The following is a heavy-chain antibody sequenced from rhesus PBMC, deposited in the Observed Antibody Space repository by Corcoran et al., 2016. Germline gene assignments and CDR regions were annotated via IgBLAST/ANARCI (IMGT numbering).Heavy chain of an antibody. CDR3: ARESSSFSVATGFDY. CDR2: ISYSGST. J-gene: IGHJ4*01. D-gene: IGHD4-4*01. Sequence: QVQLQESGPGLVKPSETLSLTCAVSGGPITSIYYYWSWIRQAPGKGLEWIGYISYSGSTSYNPSLKSRVTISRDTSKNQFSLKLSSVTAADTAVYYCARESSSFSVATGFDYWGQGVLVTVSS. CDR1: GGPITSIYYY. V-gene: IGHV4-122*02.